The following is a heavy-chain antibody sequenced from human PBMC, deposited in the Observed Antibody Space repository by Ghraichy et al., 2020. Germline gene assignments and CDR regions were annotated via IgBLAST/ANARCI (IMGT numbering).Heavy chain of an antibody. CDR1: GFTFSSYW. D-gene: IGHD3-3*01. J-gene: IGHJ4*02. Sequence: GSLRLSCAASGFTFSSYWMSWVRQAPGKGLEWVANIKQDGSEKYYVDSVKGRFTISRDNAKNSLYLQMNSLRAEDTAVYYCARLNYDFWSGYYGFDYWGQGTLVTVSS. CDR3: ARLNYDFWSGYYGFDY. CDR2: IKQDGSEK. V-gene: IGHV3-7*01.